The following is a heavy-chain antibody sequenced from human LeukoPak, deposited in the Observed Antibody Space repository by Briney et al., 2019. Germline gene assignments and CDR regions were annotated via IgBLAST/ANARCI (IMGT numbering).Heavy chain of an antibody. J-gene: IGHJ3*02. V-gene: IGHV3-20*04. CDR2: IYWDGGNT. Sequence: GGSLRLSCAASGFIFDDYGMSWVRQAPGKGLEWVSGIYWDGGNTGYADSVKGRFTISRDSAKKSLFLQMNSLRVEDMALYYSARDLYGDYGFDTWGQGTLVTVSS. CDR3: ARDLYGDYGFDT. D-gene: IGHD4-17*01. CDR1: GFIFDDYG.